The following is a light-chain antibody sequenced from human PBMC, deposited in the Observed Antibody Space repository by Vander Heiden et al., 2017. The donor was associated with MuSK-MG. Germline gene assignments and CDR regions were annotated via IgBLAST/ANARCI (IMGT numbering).Light chain of an antibody. CDR2: NNN. CDR1: SSNIGSNT. J-gene: IGLJ2*01. Sequence: QSVLPQPPSASGTPGQRVTISCSGSSSNIGSNTVNWYQQLAGTAPNLLIYNNNRRPSGVPDRFSGSKSGTSASLAISGLQSEDEADYYCAAWDDSLSGHVVFGGGTKLTVL. CDR3: AAWDDSLSGHVV. V-gene: IGLV1-44*01.